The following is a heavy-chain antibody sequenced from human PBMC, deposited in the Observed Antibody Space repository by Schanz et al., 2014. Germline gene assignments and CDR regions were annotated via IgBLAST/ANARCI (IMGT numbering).Heavy chain of an antibody. CDR1: EFSFSDHY. D-gene: IGHD6-13*01. V-gene: IGHV3-30*03. J-gene: IGHJ4*02. Sequence: VQLVESGGGLVQPRGSLRLSCAASEFSFSDHYMTWIRQAPGKGLEWVAIISLDGSNQYYADSVKGRFTISRDNSKNTLYLQMNSLRAEDTAVYYCARLDSSSWYPRYWGQGTLVTVSS. CDR2: ISLDGSNQ. CDR3: ARLDSSSWYPRY.